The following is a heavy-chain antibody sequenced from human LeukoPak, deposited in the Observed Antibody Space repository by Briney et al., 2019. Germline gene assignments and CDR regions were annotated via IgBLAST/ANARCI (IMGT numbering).Heavy chain of an antibody. CDR1: GFTFSSYS. CDR3: ARVESPFGMDV. J-gene: IGHJ6*02. V-gene: IGHV3-21*01. CDR2: ISSSSSYI. Sequence: GGSLRLSCAASGFTFSSYSTNWVRQAPGKGLEWGSSISSSSSYIYYADSVKGRFTISRDNAKNSLYLQMNSLRAEDTAVYYCARVESPFGMDVWGQGTTVTVSS.